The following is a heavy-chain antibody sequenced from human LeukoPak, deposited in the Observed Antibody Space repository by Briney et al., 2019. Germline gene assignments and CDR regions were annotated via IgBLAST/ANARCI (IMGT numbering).Heavy chain of an antibody. CDR3: ARSPDIVVVPAAIRYYYYYMDV. Sequence: ASVKVSCKASGYTFTSYGISWVRQAPGQGLEWMGWISAYNGSTNYAQKLQGRVTMTTDTSTSTAYMELRSLRSDDTAVYYCARSPDIVVVPAAIRYYYYYMDVWGKGTTVTVSS. CDR1: GYTFTSYG. D-gene: IGHD2-2*01. J-gene: IGHJ6*03. V-gene: IGHV1-18*01. CDR2: ISAYNGST.